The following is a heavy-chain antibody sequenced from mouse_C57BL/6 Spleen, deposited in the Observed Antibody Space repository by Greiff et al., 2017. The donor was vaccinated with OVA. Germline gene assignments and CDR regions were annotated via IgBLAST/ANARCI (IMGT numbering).Heavy chain of an antibody. J-gene: IGHJ1*03. CDR1: GYTFTSYW. Sequence: VKLQQPGAELVKPGASVKLSCKASGYTFTSYWMQWVKQRPGQGLEWIGEIDPSDSYTNYNQKFKGKATLTVDTSSSTAYMQLSSLTSEDSAVYYCARATSDFDVWGTGTTVTVSS. CDR3: ARATSDFDV. V-gene: IGHV1-50*01. CDR2: IDPSDSYT.